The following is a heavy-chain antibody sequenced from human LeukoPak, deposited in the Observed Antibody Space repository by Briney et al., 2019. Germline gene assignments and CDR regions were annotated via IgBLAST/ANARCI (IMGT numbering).Heavy chain of an antibody. V-gene: IGHV3-23*01. CDR1: GFTFSSYG. Sequence: GGSLRLSCAASGFTFSSYGMHWVRQAPGKGLEWVSAISGSGGSTYYADSVKGRFTISRDNSKNTLYLQMNSLRAEDTAVYYCARSGRAMITFGGVRYWGQGTLVTVSS. CDR2: ISGSGGST. J-gene: IGHJ4*02. CDR3: ARSGRAMITFGGVRY. D-gene: IGHD3-16*01.